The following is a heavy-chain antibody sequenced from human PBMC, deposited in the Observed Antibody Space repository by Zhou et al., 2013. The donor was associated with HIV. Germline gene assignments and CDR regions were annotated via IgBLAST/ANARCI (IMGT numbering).Heavy chain of an antibody. Sequence: QVQLVQSGADVKKPGASVKVSCKASGFTFTDYLIHWVRQAAGQGLVWMGWMNPKSGNTGYAQQFKGRVTMTRDTSTNTAYMELSSLRSEDTAIYYCARTTRGYYAMDVWGQGTTVTVSS. CDR1: GFTFTDYL. CDR3: ARTTRGYYAMDV. V-gene: IGHV1-8*02. CDR2: MNPKSGNT. J-gene: IGHJ6*02. D-gene: IGHD1-1*01.